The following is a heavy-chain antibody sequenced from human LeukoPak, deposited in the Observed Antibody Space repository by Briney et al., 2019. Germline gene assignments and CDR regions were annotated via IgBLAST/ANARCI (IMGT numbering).Heavy chain of an antibody. CDR3: ARDQWGSGWFDYYYGMDV. CDR2: ISSGSTI. CDR1: GFTFSDYY. V-gene: IGHV3-11*01. D-gene: IGHD6-19*01. J-gene: IGHJ6*02. Sequence: GGSLRLSCAASGFTFSDYYMSWIRQAPGKGLEWVSYISSGSTIYYADSVKGRFTISRDNAKNSLYLQMNSLRAEDTAVYYCARDQWGSGWFDYYYGMDVWGQGTTVTVSS.